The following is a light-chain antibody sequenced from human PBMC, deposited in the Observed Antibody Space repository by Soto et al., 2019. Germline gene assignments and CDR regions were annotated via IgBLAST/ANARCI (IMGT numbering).Light chain of an antibody. V-gene: IGLV2-23*02. J-gene: IGLJ2*01. CDR3: CSYAGSSTSVV. CDR1: SNDVGSYNL. CDR2: EVS. Sequence: QSVLTQPASVSGSPGQSMTISCTGTSNDVGSYNLVSWYQQHPGKAPKLMIYEVSKRPSGVSNRFSGSKSGNTASLTISGLQAEDEADYYCCSYAGSSTSVVFGGGTKLTVL.